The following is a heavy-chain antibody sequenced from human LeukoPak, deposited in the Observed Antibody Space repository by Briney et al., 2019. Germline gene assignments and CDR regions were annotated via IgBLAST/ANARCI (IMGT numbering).Heavy chain of an antibody. CDR2: ISAYNGNT. CDR3: ASLYSSGWADAFDI. Sequence: ASVKVSCKASGYTFTSYGISWVRQAPGQGLEWMGWISAYNGNTNYAQKLQGRVTMTTDTSTSTAYMELRSLRPDDTAVYYCASLYSSGWADAFDIWGQGTMVTVSS. J-gene: IGHJ3*02. CDR1: GYTFTSYG. V-gene: IGHV1-18*01. D-gene: IGHD6-19*01.